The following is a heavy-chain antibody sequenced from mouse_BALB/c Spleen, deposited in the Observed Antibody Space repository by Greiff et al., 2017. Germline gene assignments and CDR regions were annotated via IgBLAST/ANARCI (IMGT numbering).Heavy chain of an antibody. CDR2: INPYNDGT. CDR3: ARGYGSSYTYFDY. J-gene: IGHJ2*01. CDR1: GYTFTSYV. D-gene: IGHD1-1*01. Sequence: EVKLQESGPELVKPGASVKMSCKASGYTFTSYVMHWVKQKPGQGLEWIGYINPYNDGTKYNEKFKGKATLTSDKSSSTAYMELSSLTSEDSAVYYCARGYGSSYTYFDYWGQGTTLTVSS. V-gene: IGHV1-14*01.